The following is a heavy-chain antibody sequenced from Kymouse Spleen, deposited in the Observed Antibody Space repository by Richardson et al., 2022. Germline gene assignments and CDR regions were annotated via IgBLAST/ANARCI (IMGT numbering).Heavy chain of an antibody. J-gene: IGHJ6*02. CDR2: IIPIFGTA. Sequence: QVQLVQSGAEVKKPGSSVKVSCKASGGTFSSYAISWVRQAPGQGLEWMGGIIPIFGTANYAQKFQGRVTITTDESTSTAYMELSSLRSEDTAVYYCASGYYDILTGYYNGYYYYGMDVWGQGTTVTVSS. D-gene: IGHD3-9*01. V-gene: IGHV1-69*05. CDR1: GGTFSSYA. CDR3: ASGYYDILTGYYNGYYYYGMDV.